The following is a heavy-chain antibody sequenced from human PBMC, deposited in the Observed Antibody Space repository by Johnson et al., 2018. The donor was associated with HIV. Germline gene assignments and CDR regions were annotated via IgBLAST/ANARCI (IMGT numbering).Heavy chain of an antibody. D-gene: IGHD6-13*01. J-gene: IGHJ3*02. V-gene: IGHV3-30*03. CDR1: RFTFSSYG. CDR2: ISYDGANK. CDR3: ARERIAAAGLDAFDI. Sequence: QVQLVESGGGVVQPGRSLRLSCVASRFTFSSYGMHWVRQAPGKGLEWVAVISYDGANKYYADSVKGRFTISRDNSKNTLYLQMNSLRAEDTAVYYCARERIAAAGLDAFDIWGQGTMVTVSS.